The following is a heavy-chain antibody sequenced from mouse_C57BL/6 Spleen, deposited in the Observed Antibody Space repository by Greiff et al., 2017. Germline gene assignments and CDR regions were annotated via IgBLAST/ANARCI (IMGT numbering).Heavy chain of an antibody. CDR2: IYPGDGDT. Sequence: QVQLQQSGAELVKPGASVKISCKASGYAFSSYWMNWVKQRPGKGLEWIGQIYPGDGDTNYNGKFKGKATLTADKSSSTAYMQLSSLTSEDSAVYFCAGADGYYVRDYAMDDWGQGTSVTVSS. J-gene: IGHJ4*01. V-gene: IGHV1-80*01. CDR3: AGADGYYVRDYAMDD. D-gene: IGHD2-3*01. CDR1: GYAFSSYW.